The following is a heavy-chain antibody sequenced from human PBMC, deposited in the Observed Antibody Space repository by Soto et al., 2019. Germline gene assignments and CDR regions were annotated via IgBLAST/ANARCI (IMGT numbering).Heavy chain of an antibody. CDR1: GFTFSSYG. D-gene: IGHD3-22*01. CDR2: IWYDGSNK. Sequence: GGSLRLSCAASGFTFSSYGMHWVRQAPGKGLEWVAVIWYDGSNKYYADSVKGRFTISRDNSKNTLYLQMNSLRAEDTAVYYCARELAPYHYDSSGPLYWGQATLVTVSS. CDR3: ARELAPYHYDSSGPLY. J-gene: IGHJ4*02. V-gene: IGHV3-33*01.